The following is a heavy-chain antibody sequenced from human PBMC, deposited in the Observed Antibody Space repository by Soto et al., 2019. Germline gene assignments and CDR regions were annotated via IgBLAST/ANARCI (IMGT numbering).Heavy chain of an antibody. V-gene: IGHV4-59*01. CDR1: GGSISSYY. J-gene: IGHJ6*03. Sequence: PSETLSLTCPVSGGSISSYYWIWIRQPPGKGLEWIGYIYYSGSTNYNPSLKSRVTISVDTSKNQFSLKLSSVTAADTAVYYCARGLFWSGSFWGRSDSNYYYYMDVWGKGTTVTVSS. CDR2: IYYSGST. CDR3: ARGLFWSGSFWGRSDSNYYYYMDV. D-gene: IGHD3-3*01.